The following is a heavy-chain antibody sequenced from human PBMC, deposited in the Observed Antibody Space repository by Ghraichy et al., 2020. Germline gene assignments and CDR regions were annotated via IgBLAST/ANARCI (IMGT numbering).Heavy chain of an antibody. CDR3: AKGPSSSWYRDYFDY. V-gene: IGHV3-23*01. CDR1: GFTFSSYA. CDR2: ISGSGGST. D-gene: IGHD6-13*01. Sequence: GESLRLSCAASGFTFSSYAMSWVRQAPGKGLEWVSAISGSGGSTYYADSVKGRFTISRDNSKNTLYLQMNSLRAEDTAVYYCAKGPSSSWYRDYFDYWGQGTLVTVSS. J-gene: IGHJ4*02.